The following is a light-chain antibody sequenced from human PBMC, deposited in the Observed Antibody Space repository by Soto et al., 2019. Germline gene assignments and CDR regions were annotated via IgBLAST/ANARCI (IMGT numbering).Light chain of an antibody. V-gene: IGKV3-15*01. CDR1: QSVSSN. Sequence: EIVMTQSPATLSVSPGERATLSCRASQSVSSNLAWSQQKPGQAPRLLIYGASTRATGIPARFSGSGSGTEFTLTISSLQSEDFAVYYCQQYKNWPTFGGGTKVEIK. CDR2: GAS. CDR3: QQYKNWPT. J-gene: IGKJ4*01.